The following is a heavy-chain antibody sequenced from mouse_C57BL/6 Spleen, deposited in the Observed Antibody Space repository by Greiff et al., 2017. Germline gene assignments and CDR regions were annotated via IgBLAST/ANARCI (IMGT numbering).Heavy chain of an antibody. CDR3: ATFYYDYDAGLAY. J-gene: IGHJ3*01. V-gene: IGHV1-61*01. D-gene: IGHD2-4*01. CDR1: GYTFTSYW. CDR2: IYPSDSET. Sequence: QVQLQQPGAELVRPGSSVKLSCKASGYTFTSYWMDWVKQRPGQGLEWIGNIYPSDSETHYNQKFKDKATLTVDKSSSTAYMQLSSLTSEDSAVYYCATFYYDYDAGLAYWGQGTLVTVSA.